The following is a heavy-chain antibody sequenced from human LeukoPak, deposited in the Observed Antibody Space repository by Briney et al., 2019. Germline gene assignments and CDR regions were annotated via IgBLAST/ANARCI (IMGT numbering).Heavy chain of an antibody. Sequence: PGGSLRLSCAASGFTFSDYAMHWVRQAPGKGLEWVAVISYDGSNKFYAGSVKGRFTISRDKSKNTLYMQTNSLRAADTAVYYCARGNSGSHFDYWGQGTLVTVSS. CDR1: GFTFSDYA. D-gene: IGHD1-26*01. CDR2: ISYDGSNK. J-gene: IGHJ4*02. CDR3: ARGNSGSHFDY. V-gene: IGHV3-30-3*01.